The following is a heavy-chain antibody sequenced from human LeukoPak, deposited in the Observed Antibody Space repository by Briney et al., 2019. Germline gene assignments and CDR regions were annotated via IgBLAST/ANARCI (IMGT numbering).Heavy chain of an antibody. Sequence: SETLSLTCTVSGGSISSGDYYWSWIRQPPGKGLEWIGYIYYSGSTYYNPSLKSRVTISVDTSKNQFSLKLSSVTAADTAVCYCARTKLAYCGGDCYSFDLWGRGTLVTVSS. J-gene: IGHJ2*01. V-gene: IGHV4-30-4*01. CDR3: ARTKLAYCGGDCYSFDL. CDR1: GGSISSGDYY. D-gene: IGHD2-21*02. CDR2: IYYSGST.